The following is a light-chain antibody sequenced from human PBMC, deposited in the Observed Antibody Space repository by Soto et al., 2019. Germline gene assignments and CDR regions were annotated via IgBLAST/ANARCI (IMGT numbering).Light chain of an antibody. CDR2: KAS. V-gene: IGKV1-5*03. J-gene: IGKJ1*01. CDR1: QGISSW. CDR3: QQHTT. Sequence: DSQMTQCPSTLSASVGDRVTITCRGSQGISSWLAWYQQKPGKAPRLLIYKASSLASGVPSRFSGSGSGTEFTLTISSLQPEDVATYHCQQHTTFGQGTKVDIK.